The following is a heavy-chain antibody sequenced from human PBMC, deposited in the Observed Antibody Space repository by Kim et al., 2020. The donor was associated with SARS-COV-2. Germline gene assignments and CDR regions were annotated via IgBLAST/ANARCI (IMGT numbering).Heavy chain of an antibody. D-gene: IGHD3-22*01. CDR1: GFTFSNYA. CDR3: AKSWLFYDY. V-gene: IGHV3-23*01. Sequence: GGSLRLSCAASGFTFSNYAMSWVRQAPGEGLEWVSAISGGGDSTYSADSVKGRFTISGDNSKNTLYLQMNRLRAEDTAVYYCAKSWLFYDYWGQGTLVTV. J-gene: IGHJ4*02. CDR2: ISGGGDST.